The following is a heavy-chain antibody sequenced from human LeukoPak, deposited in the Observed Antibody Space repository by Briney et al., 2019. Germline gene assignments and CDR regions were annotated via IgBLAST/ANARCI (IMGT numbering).Heavy chain of an antibody. V-gene: IGHV1-2*02. CDR1: GYTFTGYY. CDR2: INPNSGGT. J-gene: IGHJ4*02. CDR3: ARGPFLEWLLEYYFDY. Sequence: ASVKVSCKASGYTFTGYYMHWVRQAPGQGLEWLGWINPNSGGTNYAQKFQGRVTMTRDTSISTAYMELSRLRSDDTAVYYCARGPFLEWLLEYYFDYWGQGTLVTVSS. D-gene: IGHD3-3*02.